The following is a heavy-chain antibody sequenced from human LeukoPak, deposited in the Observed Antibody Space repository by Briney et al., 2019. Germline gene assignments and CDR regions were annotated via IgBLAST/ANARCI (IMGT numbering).Heavy chain of an antibody. J-gene: IGHJ4*02. Sequence: PGGSLRLSCAASGFTFSSYAMSWVRQASGKGLEWVSAISGSGGSTYYADSVKGRFTISRDNSKNTLYLQMNSLRAEDTAVYYCAKDKKGGGYKFDYWGQGTLVTVSS. CDR2: ISGSGGST. CDR1: GFTFSSYA. D-gene: IGHD5-24*01. CDR3: AKDKKGGGYKFDY. V-gene: IGHV3-23*01.